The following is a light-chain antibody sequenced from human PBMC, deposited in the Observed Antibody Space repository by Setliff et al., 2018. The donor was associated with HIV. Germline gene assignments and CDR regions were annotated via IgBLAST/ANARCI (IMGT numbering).Light chain of an antibody. Sequence: QSVLTQPPSVSGAPGQRVTMSCTGSSSNIGAGFDVHWYQHLPGKAPKLLIYDNTNRPSGVPDRFSGSKSGTSASLAITGLQAEDEADYYCQSYDKSLTGSAVLGTGTKGTVL. CDR1: SSNIGAGFD. J-gene: IGLJ1*01. CDR2: DNT. CDR3: QSYDKSLTGSAV. V-gene: IGLV1-40*01.